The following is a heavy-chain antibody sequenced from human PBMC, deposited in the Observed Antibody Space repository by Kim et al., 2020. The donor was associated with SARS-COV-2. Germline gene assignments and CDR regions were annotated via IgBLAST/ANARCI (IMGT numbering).Heavy chain of an antibody. J-gene: IGHJ4*02. CDR1: GFTFTKVR. CDR3: TTHRVVAGLFDY. Sequence: GGSLRLSCAVSGFTFTKVRMSWVRQAPGKGLEWVGRINSKIDGETTAYAASVKGRVSISRDEEKNTLYLHMTSLKIEDTAEYYCTTHRVVAGLFDYWGQGTLIAVSS. D-gene: IGHD6-19*01. V-gene: IGHV3-15*01. CDR2: INSKIDGETT.